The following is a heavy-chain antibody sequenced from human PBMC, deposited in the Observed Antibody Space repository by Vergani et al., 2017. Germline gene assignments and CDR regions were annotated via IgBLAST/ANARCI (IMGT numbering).Heavy chain of an antibody. CDR1: GFTFSSYG. CDR2: IWYDGSNK. Sequence: VQLVESGGGVVQPGRSLRLSCAASGFTFSSYGMHWVRQAPGKGLEWVAVIWYDGSNKYYADSVKGRFTISRDNSKNTLYLQMNSLRAEDTAVYYCARDVSSGWIDYWGQGTLVTVSS. J-gene: IGHJ4*02. V-gene: IGHV3-33*01. D-gene: IGHD6-19*01. CDR3: ARDVSSGWIDY.